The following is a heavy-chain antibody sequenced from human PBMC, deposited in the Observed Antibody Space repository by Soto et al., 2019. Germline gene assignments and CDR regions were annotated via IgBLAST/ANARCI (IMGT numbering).Heavy chain of an antibody. CDR2: INPSGGST. D-gene: IGHD2-2*02. V-gene: IGHV1-46*01. CDR3: ARSFRIVVVPAAIVGVDY. Sequence: XSVKVSCKASVYTFTSYYMHWVRQAPGQGPEWMGIINPSGGSTSYAQKFQGRVTMTRDTSTSTVYMELSSLRSEDTAVYYCARSFRIVVVPAAIVGVDYWGQRTLVTVSS. CDR1: VYTFTSYY. J-gene: IGHJ4*02.